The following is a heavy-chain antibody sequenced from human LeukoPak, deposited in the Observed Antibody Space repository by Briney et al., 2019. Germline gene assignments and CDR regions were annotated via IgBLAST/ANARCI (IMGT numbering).Heavy chain of an antibody. Sequence: GGSLRLSCAASGFIFSSYWMHWVRQAPGKGLVWVSRINSDGGSTSYADSVKGRFTISRDNSKNTLSLQVSSLRTEDTAVYYCAKDRYSYAFEYSDSWGQGTLVTVSS. V-gene: IGHV3-74*01. CDR2: INSDGGST. J-gene: IGHJ4*02. CDR3: AKDRYSYAFEYSDS. CDR1: GFIFSSYW. D-gene: IGHD5-18*01.